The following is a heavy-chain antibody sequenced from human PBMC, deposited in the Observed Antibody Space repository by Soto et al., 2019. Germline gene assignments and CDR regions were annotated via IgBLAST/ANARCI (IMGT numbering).Heavy chain of an antibody. D-gene: IGHD2-2*01. CDR2: ISYDGRNK. CDR3: AKDLEGYCTTTSCYTYFGLDV. CDR1: GFTFSSYV. J-gene: IGHJ6*02. V-gene: IGHV3-30*18. Sequence: VQLVESGGGVVQPGRSLRLSCAASGFTFSSYVMHWVRQAPGQGLEWVAVISYDGRNKYYADSVKGRFTISRDNSKHTRYLQMNSLRPEDTAVYYCAKDLEGYCTTTSCYTYFGLDVWGQGTTVTVSS.